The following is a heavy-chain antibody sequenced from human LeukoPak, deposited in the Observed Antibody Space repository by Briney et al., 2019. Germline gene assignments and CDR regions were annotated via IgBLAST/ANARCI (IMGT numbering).Heavy chain of an antibody. CDR1: GGSISGYY. CDR3: ARDLPFYCSTTTCYAFDI. CDR2: IYYGGTT. V-gene: IGHV4-4*08. Sequence: SETLSLTCTVSGGSISGYYWSWIRQPPGKGLEWIGYIYYGGTTNYNPSLKTRLTISLDTSKNQFSLKLSSVTAADTAVYYCARDLPFYCSTTTCYAFDIWGQGTMVTVSS. D-gene: IGHD2-2*01. J-gene: IGHJ3*02.